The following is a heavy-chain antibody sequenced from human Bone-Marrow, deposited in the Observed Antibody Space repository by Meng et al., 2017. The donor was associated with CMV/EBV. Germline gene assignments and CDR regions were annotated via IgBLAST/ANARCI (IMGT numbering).Heavy chain of an antibody. CDR1: GFTFSSYG. Sequence: GESLKISCAASGFTFSSYGMHWVRQAPGKGLEWVAFIRYDGSNKYYADSVKGRFTISRDNSKNTLYLQMNSLRAEDTAVYYCAPLGYGSSFSCYREDYWGQGTLVTVSS. J-gene: IGHJ4*02. D-gene: IGHD2-2*02. CDR2: IRYDGSNK. V-gene: IGHV3-30*02. CDR3: APLGYGSSFSCYREDY.